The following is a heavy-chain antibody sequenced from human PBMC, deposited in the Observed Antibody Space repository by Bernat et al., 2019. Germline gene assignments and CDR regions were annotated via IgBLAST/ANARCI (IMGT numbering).Heavy chain of an antibody. CDR1: GFTFSSYG. Sequence: QVQLVESGGGVVQPGRSLRLSCAASGFTFSSYGMHWVRQAPGKGLEWVAVISYDGSNKYFADSVKGRFTISRDNSKNTLYLQMNSLRAEDTAVYYCAKGRYCSSTSCYPQGVSLGVWGQGTTVTVSS. J-gene: IGHJ6*02. V-gene: IGHV3-30*18. D-gene: IGHD2-2*01. CDR3: AKGRYCSSTSCYPQGVSLGV. CDR2: ISYDGSNK.